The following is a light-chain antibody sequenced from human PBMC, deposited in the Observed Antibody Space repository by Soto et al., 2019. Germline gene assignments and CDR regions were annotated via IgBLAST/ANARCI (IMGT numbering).Light chain of an antibody. CDR2: EVS. V-gene: IGLV2-8*01. J-gene: IGLJ2*01. CDR1: SSDVGSYIY. Sequence: QSALTQPPSASGSPGQSVTISCTGISSDVGSYIYVSWYQQHPGKAPKLMIYEVSKRPPGVPDRFSGSMSGKTASLTLSGLQAEDEADYYCSSNAGSNNLVFGGGTKLTVL. CDR3: SSNAGSNNLV.